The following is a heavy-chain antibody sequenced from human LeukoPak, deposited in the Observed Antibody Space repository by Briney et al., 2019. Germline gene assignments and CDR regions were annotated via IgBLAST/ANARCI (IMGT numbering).Heavy chain of an antibody. Sequence: ASVKVSCKASGYTLTSYDINWVRQATGQGLEWMGWMNPNSGNTGYAQKFQGRVTMTRNTSISTAYMELSSLRSEDTAVYYCARNYYDSSGYYYVGWFDPWGQGTLVTVSS. J-gene: IGHJ5*02. V-gene: IGHV1-8*01. D-gene: IGHD3-22*01. CDR3: ARNYYDSSGYYYVGWFDP. CDR1: GYTLTSYD. CDR2: MNPNSGNT.